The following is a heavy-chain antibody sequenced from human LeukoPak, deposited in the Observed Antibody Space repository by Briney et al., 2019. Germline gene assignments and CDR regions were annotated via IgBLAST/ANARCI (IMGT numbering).Heavy chain of an antibody. CDR2: ISNTGSNE. Sequence: GGSLRLSCAASGFIFSNYAMHWVRQAPDKGLEWVAVISNTGSNEYYADSVKGRFTISRDNSNNTLYLQMNSLRAEDTAIYYCARGIGASCYTAGDYRGQGTLVTVSS. CDR1: GFIFSNYA. D-gene: IGHD2-2*02. V-gene: IGHV3-30*04. J-gene: IGHJ4*02. CDR3: ARGIGASCYTAGDY.